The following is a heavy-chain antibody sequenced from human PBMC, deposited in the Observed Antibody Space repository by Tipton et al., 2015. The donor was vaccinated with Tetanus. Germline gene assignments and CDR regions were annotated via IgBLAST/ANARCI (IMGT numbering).Heavy chain of an antibody. CDR1: GFTFIAYY. J-gene: IGHJ4*02. V-gene: IGHV1-2*06. CDR2: INSNTGAT. Sequence: QVQLVQSGPEVKKAGASVKVSCRTSGFTFIAYYIHWVRQAPGQGLEWMGRINSNTGATNYAQRFQGRATMTTDTSTNTAYMELRSLRSDDTAVYYCARAILGYCSTSSCQYFFNYWGQGTLVTVSS. D-gene: IGHD2-2*01. CDR3: ARAILGYCSTSSCQYFFNY.